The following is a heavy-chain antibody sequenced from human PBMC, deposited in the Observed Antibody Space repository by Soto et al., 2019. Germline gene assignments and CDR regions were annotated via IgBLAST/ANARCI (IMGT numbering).Heavy chain of an antibody. D-gene: IGHD4-4*01. Sequence: SETLSLTCTVSGGSISNKYWTWIRQPPGKGLEWIGYIYYTGSTTYHPSLTSRVAISLDTSMQQFSLRLNSVTAADTAVYYCARATVQRHFDSWGQGTLVTVSS. CDR2: IYYTGST. CDR1: GGSISNKY. V-gene: IGHV4-59*01. J-gene: IGHJ4*02. CDR3: ARATVQRHFDS.